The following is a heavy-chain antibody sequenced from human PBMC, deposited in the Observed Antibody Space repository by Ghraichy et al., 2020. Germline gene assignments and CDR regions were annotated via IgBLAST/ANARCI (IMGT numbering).Heavy chain of an antibody. D-gene: IGHD6-19*01. V-gene: IGHV3-23*01. J-gene: IGHJ4*02. CDR3: AKGQGIAVGGGFDY. Sequence: GGSLRLSCAASRFTFSSYAMSWVRQAPGKGLEWVSAISGSGGSTYYADSVKGRFTISRDNSKNTLYLQMNSLRAEDTAVYYCAKGQGIAVGGGFDYWGQGTLVTVSS. CDR2: ISGSGGST. CDR1: RFTFSSYA.